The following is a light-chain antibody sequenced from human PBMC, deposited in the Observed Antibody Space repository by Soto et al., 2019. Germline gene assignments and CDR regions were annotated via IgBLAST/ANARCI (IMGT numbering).Light chain of an antibody. CDR2: AAS. J-gene: IGKJ4*01. CDR1: QGIGSY. CDR3: QKYDSAPSRT. Sequence: DIQMTQSPSSLSASVGDRVTVTCRASQGIGSYLAWYQQKPGKVPKLLIFAASTLQPGVPSRFSGSGSGTHFTPTISSLQPDDVSTYYCQKYDSAPSRTFGGGTKVEIK. V-gene: IGKV1-27*01.